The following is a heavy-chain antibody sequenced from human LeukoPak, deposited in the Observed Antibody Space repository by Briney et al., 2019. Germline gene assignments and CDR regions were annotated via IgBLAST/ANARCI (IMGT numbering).Heavy chain of an antibody. CDR2: INTGGSTT. V-gene: IGHV3-74*01. CDR1: GFTFSSYW. D-gene: IGHD5-24*01. J-gene: IGHJ4*02. Sequence: GGSLRLSCAASGFTFSSYWMHWFRQAPGKGLVWVSRINTGGSTTDYADSVKGRFTISRDNAKNTLYLQMNSLRAEDTAVYYCSRDLRGRDDYWGQGILVIVSS. CDR3: SRDLRGRDDY.